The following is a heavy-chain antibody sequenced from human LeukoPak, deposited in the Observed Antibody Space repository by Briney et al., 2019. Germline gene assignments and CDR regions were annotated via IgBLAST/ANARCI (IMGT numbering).Heavy chain of an antibody. Sequence: GGSLKLSCAASGFTFSGSAMHWVRQASGKGLGWVGRIRSKANSYATAYAASVKGRFTISRDDSKNTAYLQMNSLKTEDMAVYYCTRRDCSGGRCYLDCWGQGTLVTVSS. J-gene: IGHJ4*02. CDR3: TRRDCSGGRCYLDC. CDR2: IRSKANSYAT. CDR1: GFTFSGSA. D-gene: IGHD2-15*01. V-gene: IGHV3-73*01.